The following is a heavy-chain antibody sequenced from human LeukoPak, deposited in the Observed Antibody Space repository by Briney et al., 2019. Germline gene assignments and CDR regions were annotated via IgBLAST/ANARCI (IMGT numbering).Heavy chain of an antibody. Sequence: PSETLSLTCAVYGGSFSGYYWSWIRQPPGKGLEWIGEINHSGSTDYNPSLKSRVTISVDTSKNQFSLKLSSVTAADTAVYYCAREDTSSGFSRYYFDYWGQGTLVTVSS. CDR2: INHSGST. V-gene: IGHV4-34*01. CDR3: AREDTSSGFSRYYFDY. CDR1: GGSFSGYY. D-gene: IGHD6-6*01. J-gene: IGHJ4*02.